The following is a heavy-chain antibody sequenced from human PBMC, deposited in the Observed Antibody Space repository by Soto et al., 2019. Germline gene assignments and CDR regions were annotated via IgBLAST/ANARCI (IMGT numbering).Heavy chain of an antibody. Sequence: SETLSLTXAVYGGSFSGYYWSWIRQPPGKGLEWIGEINHSGSTNYNPTLKSRVTISVDTSKSQVSLTLTSMTAADAALYYCERSPNYYYKGFDVWGQGPAVTFS. D-gene: IGHD3-10*01. V-gene: IGHV4-34*01. CDR2: INHSGST. CDR3: ERSPNYYYKGFDV. J-gene: IGHJ6*02. CDR1: GGSFSGYY.